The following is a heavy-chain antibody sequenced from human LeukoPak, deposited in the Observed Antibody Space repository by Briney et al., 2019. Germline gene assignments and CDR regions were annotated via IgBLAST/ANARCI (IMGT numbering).Heavy chain of an antibody. Sequence: SETLSLACTVSGASISSYYYNWIRQTAGGGLEWIGRLYISGSTDYNPSLKSRVTISVDTSNNQFSLKLNSVTAADTAVYFCARDLSGSLYFDYWGQGVLVTVSS. D-gene: IGHD3-10*01. J-gene: IGHJ4*02. CDR2: LYISGST. CDR1: GASISSYY. V-gene: IGHV4-4*07. CDR3: ARDLSGSLYFDY.